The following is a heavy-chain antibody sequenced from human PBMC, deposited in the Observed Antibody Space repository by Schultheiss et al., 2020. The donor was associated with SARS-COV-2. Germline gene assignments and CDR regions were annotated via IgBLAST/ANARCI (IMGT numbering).Heavy chain of an antibody. CDR1: GGSFSGYY. Sequence: SETLSLTCAVYGGSFSGYYWSWIRQPPGKGLEWIGEINHSGSTNYNPSLKSRVTISVDTSKNQFSLKLSSVTAADTAVYYCARVCITMIVVAHYFDYWGQGTLVTVSS. V-gene: IGHV4-34*01. CDR2: INHSGST. J-gene: IGHJ4*02. D-gene: IGHD3-22*01. CDR3: ARVCITMIVVAHYFDY.